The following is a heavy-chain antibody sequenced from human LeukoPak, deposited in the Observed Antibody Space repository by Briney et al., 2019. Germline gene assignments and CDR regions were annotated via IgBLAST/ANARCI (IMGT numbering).Heavy chain of an antibody. V-gene: IGHV4-34*01. CDR2: INHSGST. J-gene: IGHJ4*02. CDR3: ARPRRYSSSWYGPFDY. D-gene: IGHD6-13*01. Sequence: SETLSLTCAVYGGSFSGYYWSWIRQPPGKGLEWIGEINHSGSTNYNPSLKSRVTISVDTSKNQFSLKLSSVAAADTAVYYCARPRRYSSSWYGPFDYWGQGTLVTVSS. CDR1: GGSFSGYY.